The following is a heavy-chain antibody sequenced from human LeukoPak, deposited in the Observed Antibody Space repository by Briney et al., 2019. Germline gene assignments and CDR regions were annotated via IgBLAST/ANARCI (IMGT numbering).Heavy chain of an antibody. CDR3: AKDLHSYYYDSSGYYYPSGY. CDR2: ISNDGTNK. D-gene: IGHD3-22*01. V-gene: IGHV3-30-3*01. J-gene: IGHJ4*02. CDR1: GFTFSSYA. Sequence: GGSLRLSCAASGFTFSSYAMHWVRQAPGKGLEWVAFISNDGTNKNYADSVKGRFTISRDNSKNTLYLQMNSLRTEDTAVYYRAKDLHSYYYDSSGYYYPSGYWGQGTLVTVSS.